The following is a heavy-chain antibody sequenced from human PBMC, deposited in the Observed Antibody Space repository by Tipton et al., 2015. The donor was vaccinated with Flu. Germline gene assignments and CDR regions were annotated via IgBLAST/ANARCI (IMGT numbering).Heavy chain of an antibody. J-gene: IGHJ4*02. V-gene: IGHV4-59*02. CDR2: IVSNGFT. CDR1: GASVSGYY. Sequence: TLSLTCSVSGASVSGYYFSWFRQPPGKGLEWIGHIVSNGFTNSYPSLKSRVTISVDTSKNQLSLSLTSVTTADTAVYYCARRGFRGSSYEDWGQGTLVTVSS. CDR3: ARRGFRGSSYED. D-gene: IGHD3-10*01.